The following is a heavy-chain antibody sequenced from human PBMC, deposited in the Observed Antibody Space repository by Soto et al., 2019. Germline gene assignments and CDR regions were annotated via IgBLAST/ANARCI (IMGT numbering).Heavy chain of an antibody. CDR1: GGTFSSYA. Sequence: SVKVSCKASGGTFSSYAISWVRQAPGQGLEWMGGIIPIFGTANYAQKFQGRVTITADESTSTAHMELSSLRSKDTAVYYCARGESDTAMGHYYYGMDVWGQGTTVTVSS. V-gene: IGHV1-69*13. J-gene: IGHJ6*02. CDR2: IIPIFGTA. CDR3: ARGESDTAMGHYYYGMDV. D-gene: IGHD5-18*01.